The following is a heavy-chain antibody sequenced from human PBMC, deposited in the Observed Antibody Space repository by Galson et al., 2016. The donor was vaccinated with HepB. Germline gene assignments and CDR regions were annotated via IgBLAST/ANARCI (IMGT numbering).Heavy chain of an antibody. V-gene: IGHV3-30-3*01. D-gene: IGHD1-26*01. J-gene: IGHJ4*02. CDR3: MRGGRSSDSSRDY. Sequence: SLRLSCAASGFTFSSVAMHWVRQAPGKGLAWVAAISYDETHKYYADSVKGRFTISRDNSKNILYLQMSSLRTEDSAVYYCMRGGRSSDSSRDYWGQGTLVTVSS. CDR2: ISYDETHK. CDR1: GFTFSSVA.